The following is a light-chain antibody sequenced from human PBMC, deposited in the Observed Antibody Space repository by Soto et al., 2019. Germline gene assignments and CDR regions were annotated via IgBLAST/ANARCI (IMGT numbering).Light chain of an antibody. CDR3: QHYNSYSEA. CDR1: QTISSW. V-gene: IGKV1-5*03. CDR2: KAS. J-gene: IGKJ5*01. Sequence: DIQMTQSPSTLSGSVGDRVTITCRASQTISSWLAWYQQKPGKAPKLLIYKASTLKSGVPSRFSGSGSGTEFPPTISSLQPDDFATYYCQHYNSYSEAFGQGTRLEIK.